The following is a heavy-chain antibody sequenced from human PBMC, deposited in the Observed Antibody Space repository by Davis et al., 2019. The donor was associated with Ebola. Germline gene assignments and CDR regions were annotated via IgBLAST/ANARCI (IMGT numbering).Heavy chain of an antibody. CDR1: GGSFSGYY. Sequence: MPSETLSLTCAVYGGSFSGYYWSWIRQPPGKGLEWIGYIHHSGSTYCNPSLKSRITISVDTSKNQFSLKLSSVTAADTAVYYCAGIAVAGLYYYGMDVWGQGTTVTVSS. CDR3: AGIAVAGLYYYGMDV. CDR2: IHHSGST. J-gene: IGHJ6*02. V-gene: IGHV4-34*01. D-gene: IGHD6-19*01.